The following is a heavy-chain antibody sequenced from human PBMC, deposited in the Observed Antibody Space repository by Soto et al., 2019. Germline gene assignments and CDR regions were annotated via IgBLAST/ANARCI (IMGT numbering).Heavy chain of an antibody. V-gene: IGHV2-5*02. CDR1: GFSLNTSGVG. D-gene: IGHD3-10*01. J-gene: IGHJ4*02. CDR2: IYWDDDK. CDR3: AHRLRWWFGVLVPAFES. Sequence: QITLKESGPTLVKPTQTLTLTCTFSGFSLNTSGVGVGWIRQPPGKALEWLALIYWDDDKRYSPSLKNRLTIPKDTPKKQGVLTMTHRDPSDTDTYACAHRLRWWFGVLVPAFESWGQGTLVTVSA.